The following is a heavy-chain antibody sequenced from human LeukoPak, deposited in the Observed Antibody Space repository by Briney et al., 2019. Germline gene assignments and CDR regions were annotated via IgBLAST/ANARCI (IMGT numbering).Heavy chain of an antibody. J-gene: IGHJ6*02. V-gene: IGHV1-24*01. D-gene: IGHD2-21*02. CDR1: GYTLTELS. CDR3: ASAYCGGDCYPTLYYYGMDV. CDR2: FDPEDGET. Sequence: ASVKVSCKVSGYTLTELSMHWVRQAPGKGLEWMGGFDPEDGETIYAQKFQGRVTMTEDTSTDTAYMELSSLRSEDTAAYYCASAYCGGDCYPTLYYYGMDVWGQGTTVTVS.